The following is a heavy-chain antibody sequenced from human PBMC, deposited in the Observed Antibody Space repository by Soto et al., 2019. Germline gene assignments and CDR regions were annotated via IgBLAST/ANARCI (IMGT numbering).Heavy chain of an antibody. CDR1: GYTFNDYA. CDR3: VRARCGGDCYTADY. V-gene: IGHV1-3*01. CDR2: INVGDGNT. J-gene: IGHJ4*02. Sequence: QVQLVQSGAEVRKPGASVKVSCKPSGYTFNDYAMHCVRQAPGQSLEWMGGINVGDGNTKYSQKFQGRVTITRDTSASTVYMDVSSLRSEDTAMYYCVRARCGGDCYTADYWGQGTLFTVSS. D-gene: IGHD2-21*02.